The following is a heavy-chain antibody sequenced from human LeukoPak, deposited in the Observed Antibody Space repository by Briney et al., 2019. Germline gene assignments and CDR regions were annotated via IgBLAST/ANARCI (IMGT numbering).Heavy chain of an antibody. CDR1: GGSVSSYY. CDR3: ARTTMIVVVITKDWYFDL. CDR2: IYTSGST. J-gene: IGHJ2*01. V-gene: IGHV4-4*07. D-gene: IGHD3-22*01. Sequence: SETLSLTCTVSGGSVSSYYWSWLRQPAGKGLEWIGRIYTSGSTNYNPSLKSRVTMSVDTSKNQFSLKLSSVTAADTAVYYCARTTMIVVVITKDWYFDLWGRGTLVTVSS.